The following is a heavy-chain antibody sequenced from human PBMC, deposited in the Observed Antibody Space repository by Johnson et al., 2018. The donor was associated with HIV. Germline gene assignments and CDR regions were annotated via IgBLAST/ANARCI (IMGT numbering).Heavy chain of an antibody. D-gene: IGHD3-3*01. CDR2: ISSDGKSR. V-gene: IGHV3-30*03. Sequence: QVQLVESGGGVVQPGRSLRLSCAATGFSRRTYGMHRVRQAPGKGREWVAVISSDGKSRYYADSVKGRFTISRDNSKNTLYLQMTSLRDEDAAVDYCARAAIGGLPAGACEIWGQGTMVTVSS. J-gene: IGHJ3*02. CDR1: GFSRRTYG. CDR3: ARAAIGGLPAGACEI.